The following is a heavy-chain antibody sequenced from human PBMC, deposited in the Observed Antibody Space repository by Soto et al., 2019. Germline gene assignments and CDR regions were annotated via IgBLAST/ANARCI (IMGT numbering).Heavy chain of an antibody. V-gene: IGHV1-2*02. CDR3: ARECSGGSCWFDY. J-gene: IGHJ4*02. Sequence: ASVKVSFKASGYTFTGYYMHWLRQAPGQGLEWMGWINPNSGGTNYAQKFQGRVTMTRDTSISTAYMELSRLRSDDTAVYYCARECSGGSCWFDYWGQGTLVTVSS. CDR2: INPNSGGT. D-gene: IGHD2-15*01. CDR1: GYTFTGYY.